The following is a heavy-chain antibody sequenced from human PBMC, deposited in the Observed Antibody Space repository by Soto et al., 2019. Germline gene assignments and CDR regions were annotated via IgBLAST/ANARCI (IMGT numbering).Heavy chain of an antibody. J-gene: IGHJ6*02. CDR3: ATYRKLFPI. CDR1: GGYISGGYYS. V-gene: IGHV4-30-2*01. CDR2: IYNSGRT. D-gene: IGHD2-2*02. Sequence: TLSLTCAVSGGYISGGYYSWSWIRQPPGKGLEWIGFIYNSGRTYYNSSLKSRVTISVDRSKHHFFLNLTSVTAADTAFYYCATYRKLFPIRGQGNKVIASS.